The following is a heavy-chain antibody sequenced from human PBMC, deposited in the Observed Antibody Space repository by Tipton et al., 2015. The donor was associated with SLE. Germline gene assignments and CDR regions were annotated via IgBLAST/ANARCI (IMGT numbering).Heavy chain of an antibody. J-gene: IGHJ6*03. CDR1: GGSISTYY. V-gene: IGHV4-59*01. D-gene: IGHD6-19*01. Sequence: TLSLTFTVSGGSISTYYWSWIRQPPGKGLEWIGYIYYSGSTNCNPSLKSRVTISVDTSKNQFSLKLRSVTAADTAVYYCARVYSSGWRTDYYYMDVWGKGTTVTVSS. CDR2: IYYSGST. CDR3: ARVYSSGWRTDYYYMDV.